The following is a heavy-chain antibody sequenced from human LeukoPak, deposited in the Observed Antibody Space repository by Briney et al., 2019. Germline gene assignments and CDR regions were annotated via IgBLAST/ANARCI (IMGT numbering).Heavy chain of an antibody. V-gene: IGHV3-30*04. CDR1: GFTFHNFA. CDR2: ISNDERNK. Sequence: GGSLRLSCVASGFTFHNFAMHWVRQAPGKGLEWVAVISNDERNKYYADSVKGRFTISRDNAKNSLYLQMNSLRAEDTAVYYCAKGGLRWFEPLYYFDYWGQGTLVTVSS. D-gene: IGHD4-23*01. CDR3: AKGGLRWFEPLYYFDY. J-gene: IGHJ4*02.